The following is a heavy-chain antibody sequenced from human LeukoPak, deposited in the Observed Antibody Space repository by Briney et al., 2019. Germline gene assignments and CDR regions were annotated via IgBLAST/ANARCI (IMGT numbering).Heavy chain of an antibody. CDR2: INIDGNTT. Sequence: GGSLRLSCAASGFTYSTDCRHWVRQAPGKGLVWVSHINIDGNTTTYADSVKGRFTISRDNAKNTLYLQLNSLRAEDTAMYYCARSSLDYWGQGTLVTVSS. CDR3: ARSSLDY. CDR1: GFTYSTDC. J-gene: IGHJ4*02. V-gene: IGHV3-74*01.